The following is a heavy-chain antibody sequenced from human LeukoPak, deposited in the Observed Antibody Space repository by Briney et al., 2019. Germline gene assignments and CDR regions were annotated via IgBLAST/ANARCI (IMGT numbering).Heavy chain of an antibody. CDR2: IRSKANSYAT. D-gene: IGHD1-26*01. Sequence: GGPLRLSCAASGFTFSGSAMHWVRQASGKGLEWVGRIRSKANSYATAYAASVKGRFTISRDDSKNTAYLQMNSLKTEDTAVYYCTRRLVGATTGDYWGQGTLVTVSS. CDR3: TRRLVGATTGDY. J-gene: IGHJ4*02. CDR1: GFTFSGSA. V-gene: IGHV3-73*01.